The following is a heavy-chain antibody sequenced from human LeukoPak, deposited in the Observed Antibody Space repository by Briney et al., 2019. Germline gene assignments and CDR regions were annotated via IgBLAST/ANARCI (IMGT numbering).Heavy chain of an antibody. Sequence: PSETLSLTCTVSGGSISSYYWSWIRQPPGKGLEWIGYIYYSGSTNYNPSLKSRVTISVGTSKSQFSLKLSSVTAADTAVFYCARGTYYYDSSGYLFDYWGQGTLVTVSS. D-gene: IGHD3-22*01. J-gene: IGHJ4*02. CDR1: GGSISSYY. CDR2: IYYSGST. V-gene: IGHV4-59*01. CDR3: ARGTYYYDSSGYLFDY.